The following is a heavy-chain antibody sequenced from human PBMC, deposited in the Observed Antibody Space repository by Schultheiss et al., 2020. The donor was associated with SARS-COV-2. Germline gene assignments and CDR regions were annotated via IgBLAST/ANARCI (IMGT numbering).Heavy chain of an antibody. CDR2: ISAYNGNT. CDR3: ARAREAAGYSGYDFGDY. J-gene: IGHJ4*02. CDR1: GYTFTSYG. V-gene: IGHV1-18*01. Sequence: GESLKISCKASGYTFTSYGISWVRQAPGQGLEWMGWISAYNGNTNYAQKLQGRVTMTTDTSTSTAYMELRSLRSDDTAVYYCARAREAAGYSGYDFGDYWGQGTLVTVSS. D-gene: IGHD5-12*01.